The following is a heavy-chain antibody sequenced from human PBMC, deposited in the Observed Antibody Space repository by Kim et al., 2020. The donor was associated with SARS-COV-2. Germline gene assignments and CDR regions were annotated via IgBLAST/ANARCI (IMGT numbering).Heavy chain of an antibody. J-gene: IGHJ4*02. V-gene: IGHV4-31*03. CDR1: GGSISSGGYY. D-gene: IGHD3-10*01. Sequence: SETLSLTCTVSGGSISSGGYYWSWIRQHPGKGLEWIGYIYYSGSTYYNPSLKSRVTISVDTSKNQFSLKLSSVTAADTAVYYCARGSPYYYGSGDFVDYWGQGTLVTVSS. CDR2: IYYSGST. CDR3: ARGSPYYYGSGDFVDY.